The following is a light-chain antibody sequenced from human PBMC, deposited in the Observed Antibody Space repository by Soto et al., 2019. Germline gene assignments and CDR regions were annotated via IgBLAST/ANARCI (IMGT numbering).Light chain of an antibody. CDR3: AAWDDSLNGPV. CDR1: NSNIGSNT. J-gene: IGLJ1*01. CDR2: SNN. Sequence: QSVLTQPPSASGTPGQRVTISCSGSNSNIGSNTVNWYQQLPGTAPKLLIYSNNQRPSGVPDRFYGSKSGTSASLAISGLQSEDEADYYCAAWDDSLNGPVFGTGTKV. V-gene: IGLV1-44*01.